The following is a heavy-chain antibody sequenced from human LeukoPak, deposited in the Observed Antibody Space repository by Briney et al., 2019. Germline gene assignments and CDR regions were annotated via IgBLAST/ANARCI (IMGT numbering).Heavy chain of an antibody. V-gene: IGHV4-34*01. Sequence: PSETLSLTCAVYGGSFSGYYWSWIRQPPGKGLEWIGEINHSGSTNYNPSLKSRVTISVDTSKNQFSLKLSSVTAADTAVYYCARRSRRVQGRVVDYWGQGTLVTVSS. CDR3: ARRSRRVQGRVVDY. J-gene: IGHJ4*02. CDR1: GGSFSGYY. D-gene: IGHD2-2*01. CDR2: INHSGST.